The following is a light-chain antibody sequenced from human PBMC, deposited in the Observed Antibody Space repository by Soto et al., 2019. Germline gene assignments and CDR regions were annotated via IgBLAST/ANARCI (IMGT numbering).Light chain of an antibody. Sequence: DIQMTQSPSTLSVSVGDRVTITCRASQSISSWLAWYQQKPGKAPKLLIYDASSLESGVPSRFSGSGSGTEFTLTISSLQPDDFATYYCQQYNSYPITFGQGTRREIK. V-gene: IGKV1-5*01. J-gene: IGKJ5*01. CDR2: DAS. CDR3: QQYNSYPIT. CDR1: QSISSW.